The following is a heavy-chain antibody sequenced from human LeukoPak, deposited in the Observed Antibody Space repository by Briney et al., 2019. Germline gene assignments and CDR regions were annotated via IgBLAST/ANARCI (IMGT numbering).Heavy chain of an antibody. CDR2: ISSTSSYT. CDR1: GFTFSDYY. CDR3: ARDSMVREKLLDY. D-gene: IGHD3-10*01. J-gene: IGHJ4*02. Sequence: GGSPRLSCAASGFTFSDYYMSWIRQAPGKGLEWGSYISSTSSYTNYADSVKGRFAISRDNAKNSLYLQMNSLRADDTAVYYCARDSMVREKLLDYWGQGALVTVSS. V-gene: IGHV3-11*05.